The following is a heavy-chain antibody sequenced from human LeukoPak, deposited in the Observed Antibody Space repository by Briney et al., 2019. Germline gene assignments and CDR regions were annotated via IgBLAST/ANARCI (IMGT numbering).Heavy chain of an antibody. CDR3: GRDQGNVDSSGWYLVGNAFDI. CDR1: GGSISSSSYY. Sequence: SETLSLTCTVSGGSISSSSYYWGWIRQPPGKGLEWIGSIYYSGSTYYNLSLKGRVTISVDTSKNQFSLKLTSVTAADTAVYYCGRDQGNVDSSGWYLVGNAFDIWGQGTLVTVSS. D-gene: IGHD6-19*01. CDR2: IYYSGST. J-gene: IGHJ3*02. V-gene: IGHV4-39*07.